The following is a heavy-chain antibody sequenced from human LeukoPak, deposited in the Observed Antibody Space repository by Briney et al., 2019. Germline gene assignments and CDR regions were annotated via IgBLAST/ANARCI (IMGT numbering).Heavy chain of an antibody. D-gene: IGHD6-19*01. CDR1: GYSISSGYY. V-gene: IGHV4-38-2*01. CDR3: ARSKIAVAAPVDY. J-gene: IGHJ4*02. Sequence: SETLSLTCAVSGYSISSGYYWGWIRQPPGKGLEWIGSIYHSGSTYYNPSLKSRVTISVDTSKNQFSLKLSSVTAADTAVYYCARSKIAVAAPVDYWGQGTLVTVSS. CDR2: IYHSGST.